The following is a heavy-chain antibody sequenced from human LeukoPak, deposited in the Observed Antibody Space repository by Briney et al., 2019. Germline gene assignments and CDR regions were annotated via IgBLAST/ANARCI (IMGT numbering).Heavy chain of an antibody. V-gene: IGHV5-51*01. D-gene: IGHD3-10*01. CDR2: IYPGDSDT. CDR3: ARKSSPLWFGELLSHDFDY. CDR1: GYRFTNYW. Sequence: GESLKISCKGSGYRFTNYWIGWVRPMPGKGLEWMGVIYPGDSDTRYSPSFQGQVTISADKSISTAYLQWSSLKASDTAMYYCARKSSPLWFGELLSHDFDYWGQGTLVSVS. J-gene: IGHJ4*02.